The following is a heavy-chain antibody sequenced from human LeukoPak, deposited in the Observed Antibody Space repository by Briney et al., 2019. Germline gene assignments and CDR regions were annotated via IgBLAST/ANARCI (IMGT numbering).Heavy chain of an antibody. CDR3: AKNVKAAAGTGYFQH. Sequence: GGSLRLSCASSQFNFNKFGMTWVRQAPGKGLEWVSAISGSGGSTYYADSVKGRFTISRDNSKNTLYLQMNSLRAEDTDVYYCAKNVKAAAGTGYFQHWGQGTLVTVSS. V-gene: IGHV3-23*01. J-gene: IGHJ1*01. CDR1: QFNFNKFG. CDR2: ISGSGGST. D-gene: IGHD6-13*01.